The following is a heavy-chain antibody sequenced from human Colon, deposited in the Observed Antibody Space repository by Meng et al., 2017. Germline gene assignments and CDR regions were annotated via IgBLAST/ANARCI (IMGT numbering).Heavy chain of an antibody. CDR2: ISSGSNFI. Sequence: EVQLVESGGGLVKPGGSLRLSCAASGFTFSSHRMNWVRQAPGKGLEWVSTISSGSNFIYYADSLKGRFTISGDNAKNSLYLQIDSLRAEDTAVYYCARDIPGRLFDNWGQGTLVTVSS. V-gene: IGHV3-21*01. CDR1: GFTFSSHR. CDR3: ARDIPGRLFDN. D-gene: IGHD6-6*01. J-gene: IGHJ4*02.